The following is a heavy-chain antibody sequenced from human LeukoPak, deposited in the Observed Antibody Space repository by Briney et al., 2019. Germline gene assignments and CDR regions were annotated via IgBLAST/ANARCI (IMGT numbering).Heavy chain of an antibody. CDR3: ARTELLPNYYYYYGMDV. Sequence: PSQTLSLTCTVSGGSISSGDYYWSWIRQPPGKGLEWIGYIYYSGSTYYNPSLKSRVTTSVDTSKNQFSLKLSSVTAADTAVYYCARTELLPNYYYYYGMDVWGQGTTVTVSS. CDR1: GGSISSGDYY. D-gene: IGHD2-15*01. V-gene: IGHV4-30-4*01. CDR2: IYYSGST. J-gene: IGHJ6*02.